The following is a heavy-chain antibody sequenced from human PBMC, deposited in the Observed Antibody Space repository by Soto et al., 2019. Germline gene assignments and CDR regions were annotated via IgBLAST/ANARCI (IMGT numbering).Heavy chain of an antibody. CDR3: ARVPDY. Sequence: QLQLQESGSGLVKPSQTLALTCAVSGGSISSCGYSWSWNRQPPGKGLEWIGYIYHSGRTYYNSSLKSRVTISIDRSKNQFSLKLSSVTAADTAVYYCARVPDYWRKGTLVTVSS. CDR2: IYHSGRT. J-gene: IGHJ4*02. V-gene: IGHV4-30-2*01. CDR1: GGSISSCGYS.